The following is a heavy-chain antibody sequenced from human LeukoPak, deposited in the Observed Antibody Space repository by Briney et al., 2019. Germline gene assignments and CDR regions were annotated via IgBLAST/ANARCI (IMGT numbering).Heavy chain of an antibody. J-gene: IGHJ6*02. CDR2: VRGNGATT. Sequence: GGSLRLSCAASGFTFSSYAMSWVRQAPGKGLECVSTVRGNGATTSYADSVNGRFTISRDNYKSTLSLQVHSLRAEDKAVYFCAKHQQIYGDSLMDVWGQGTTVTVSS. CDR3: AKHQQIYGDSLMDV. D-gene: IGHD4-17*01. V-gene: IGHV3-23*01. CDR1: GFTFSSYA.